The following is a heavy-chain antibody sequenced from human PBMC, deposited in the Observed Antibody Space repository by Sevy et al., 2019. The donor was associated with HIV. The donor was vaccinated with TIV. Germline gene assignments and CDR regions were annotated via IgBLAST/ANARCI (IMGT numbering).Heavy chain of an antibody. CDR3: ASDYAYKDLGSYFDY. J-gene: IGHJ4*02. V-gene: IGHV3-30-3*01. D-gene: IGHD3-16*01. CDR2: ISYDGSNK. CDR1: GFTFSSYA. Sequence: GGSLRLSCAASGFTFSSYAMHWVRQAPGKGLEWVAVISYDGSNKYYADSGKGRFTMSRDNSKNRLYLQMNSLRAEDTAVYYCASDYAYKDLGSYFDYWGQGTLVTVSS.